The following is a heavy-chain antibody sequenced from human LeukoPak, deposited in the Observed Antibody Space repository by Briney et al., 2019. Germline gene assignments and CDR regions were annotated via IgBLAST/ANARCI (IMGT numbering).Heavy chain of an antibody. J-gene: IGHJ4*02. CDR3: AKTMAARGKPAYDY. CDR1: GFTFNTYA. D-gene: IGHD6-13*01. CDR2: VIATGGST. V-gene: IGHV3-23*01. Sequence: GGSLRLSCEASGFTFNTYAIYWVRQAPGKGLEWVSGVIATGGSTFYADSVKGRFTITRDNSKNTVILQMNGLRAEDTARYYCAKTMAARGKPAYDYWGQGALVTVSS.